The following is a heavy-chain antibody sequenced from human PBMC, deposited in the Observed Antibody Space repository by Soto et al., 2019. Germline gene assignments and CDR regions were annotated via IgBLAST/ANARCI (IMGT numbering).Heavy chain of an antibody. CDR3: ASMGYHYGSGSYPLDY. J-gene: IGHJ4*02. CDR2: IYFIGAP. Sequence: SETLSLTCTVSGGSVSGGTYYWSWIRQPPGKGLEWIGYIYFIGAPNYNPSLKSRVTISRDTSKNQFSLSLSSVTAADTAMYYCASMGYHYGSGSYPLDYWGQGTLVTVSS. V-gene: IGHV4-61*01. D-gene: IGHD3-10*01. CDR1: GGSVSGGTYY.